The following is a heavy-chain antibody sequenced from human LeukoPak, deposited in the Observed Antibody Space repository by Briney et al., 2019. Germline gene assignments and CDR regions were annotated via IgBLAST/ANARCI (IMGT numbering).Heavy chain of an antibody. D-gene: IGHD3-22*01. V-gene: IGHV3-64*01. CDR2: ISSNGGST. CDR1: GFTFSSYA. Sequence: PGGSLRLSCAASGFTFSSYAMHWVRQAPGKGLEYGSAISSNGGSTYYANSVKGRFTISRDNSNNTLYLQMGSLRAEDMAVYYCATYYYDSSGLTRPYWGQGNLVTVSS. J-gene: IGHJ4*02. CDR3: ATYYYDSSGLTRPY.